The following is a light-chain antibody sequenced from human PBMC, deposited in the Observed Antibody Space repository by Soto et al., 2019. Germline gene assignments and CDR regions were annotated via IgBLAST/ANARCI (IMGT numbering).Light chain of an antibody. V-gene: IGKV3-20*01. Sequence: EIMLSLSLGTLSLNPGERDTLSCRASQSVSSSYLAWYQQKPGQAPRLLIYGASSRATGIPDRFSGSGSGTDFTLTISSLQSEDFAVYYCQQYNKGPVTFGQRSMADVK. CDR1: QSVSSSY. J-gene: IGKJ1*01. CDR2: GAS. CDR3: QQYNKGPVT.